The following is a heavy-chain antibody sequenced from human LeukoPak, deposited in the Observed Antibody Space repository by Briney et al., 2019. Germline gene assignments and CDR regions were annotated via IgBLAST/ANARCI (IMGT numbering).Heavy chain of an antibody. J-gene: IGHJ4*02. CDR1: GGSISSGGYY. CDR2: IYYSGST. D-gene: IGHD3-22*01. CDR3: ARGLTYYDISDYQP. Sequence: PSETLSLTCTVSGGSISSGGYYWSWIRQHPGKGLEWIGYIYYSGSTTYNPSLKSRVTISVDTSKNQFSLKLSSVTAADTAVYYCARGLTYYDISDYQPWGQGTLVTVSS. V-gene: IGHV4-31*03.